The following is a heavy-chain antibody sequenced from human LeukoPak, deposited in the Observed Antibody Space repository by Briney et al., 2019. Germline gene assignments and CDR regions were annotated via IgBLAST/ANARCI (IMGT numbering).Heavy chain of an antibody. D-gene: IGHD4-11*01. CDR3: ARESHYSNYYYYYMDV. Sequence: PSETLSLTCTVSGGSISSYYWSWIRQPPGKGLEYIGYIYYSGSTNYNPSLKSRVTISVDTSKNQFSLKLSSVTAADTAVYYGARESHYSNYYYYYMDVWGKGTTVTVSS. V-gene: IGHV4-59*01. CDR2: IYYSGST. J-gene: IGHJ6*03. CDR1: GGSISSYY.